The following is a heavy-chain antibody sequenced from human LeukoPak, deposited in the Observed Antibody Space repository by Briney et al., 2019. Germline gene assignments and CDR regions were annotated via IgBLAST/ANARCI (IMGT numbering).Heavy chain of an antibody. V-gene: IGHV1-2*02. J-gene: IGHJ4*02. CDR1: GYTFTGHY. D-gene: IGHD2-21*01. Sequence: ASVQVSCKASGYTFTGHYMHWVRQAPGQGLEWMGWITPNSGGTNYAQKFQGRVTMTRDTSISTAYMELSRMRSDDTAVYYCAREGGIGQYYFDYWGQGTLVTVSS. CDR2: ITPNSGGT. CDR3: AREGGIGQYYFDY.